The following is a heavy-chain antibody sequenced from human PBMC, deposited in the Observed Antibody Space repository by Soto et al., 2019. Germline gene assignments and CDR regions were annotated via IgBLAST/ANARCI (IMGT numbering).Heavy chain of an antibody. J-gene: IGHJ6*02. V-gene: IGHV4-30-4*01. D-gene: IGHD3-9*01. CDR3: ARDILTGRMGMDV. CDR1: GGSISSGDYY. CDR2: IYYSGST. Sequence: SETLSLTCTVSGGSISSGDYYWSWIRQPPGKGLEWIGYIYYSGSTYYNPSLKSRVTISVDTSTNQFSLKLSSVTAADTAVYYCARDILTGRMGMDVWGQGTTVTVSS.